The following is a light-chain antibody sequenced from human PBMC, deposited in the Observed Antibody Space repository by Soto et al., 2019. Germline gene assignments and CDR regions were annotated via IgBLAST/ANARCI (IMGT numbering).Light chain of an antibody. CDR1: QTISTW. J-gene: IGKJ1*01. Sequence: DIQLTQSPSTLSASVGDRVTLTCLASQTISTWLAWYQQKPGKAPKILIYDASSLESGVPSRFSGSGSGTDFTLTISSLQPDDFATYYCQQFNSYSRTFGQGTKVDIK. CDR2: DAS. CDR3: QQFNSYSRT. V-gene: IGKV1-5*01.